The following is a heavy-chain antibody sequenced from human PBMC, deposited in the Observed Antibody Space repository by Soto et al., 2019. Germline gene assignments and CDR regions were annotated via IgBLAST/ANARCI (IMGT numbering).Heavy chain of an antibody. CDR2: IYYSGST. D-gene: IGHD3-22*01. CDR1: GGSISSYY. Sequence: SETLSLTCTVSGGSISSYYWSWIRQPPGKGLEWIGYIYYSGSTNYNPSLQSRVTISVDTSKNQFSLKLSSVTAADTAVYYCAATAGYYYDSSGYHNFDYWGQRTLVTVSS. V-gene: IGHV4-59*01. J-gene: IGHJ4*02. CDR3: AATAGYYYDSSGYHNFDY.